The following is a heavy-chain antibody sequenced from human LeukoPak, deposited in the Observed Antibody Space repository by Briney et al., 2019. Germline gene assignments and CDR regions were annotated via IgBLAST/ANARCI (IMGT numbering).Heavy chain of an antibody. CDR3: ARGVRVTATHWYFDL. D-gene: IGHD2-21*02. CDR2: IIPIFGTA. V-gene: IGHV1-69*06. CDR1: GGTFISYA. Sequence: ASVKVSCKASGGTFISYAISWVRQAPGQGLEWMGGIIPIFGTANYAQKFQGRVTITADKSTSTAYMELSSLRSEDTAVYYCARGVRVTATHWYFDLWGRGTLVTVSS. J-gene: IGHJ2*01.